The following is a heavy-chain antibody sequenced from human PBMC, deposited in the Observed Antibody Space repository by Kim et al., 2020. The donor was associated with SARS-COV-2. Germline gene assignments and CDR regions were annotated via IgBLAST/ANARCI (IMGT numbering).Heavy chain of an antibody. J-gene: IGHJ4*02. CDR3: ARLGYCSGGGCYFEY. Sequence: NSSCTSRVTISLDTSKNQFSLKLSSVTAADTAVYYCARLGYCSGGGCYFEYWVQGTLVTVSS. V-gene: IGHV4-59*01. D-gene: IGHD2-15*01.